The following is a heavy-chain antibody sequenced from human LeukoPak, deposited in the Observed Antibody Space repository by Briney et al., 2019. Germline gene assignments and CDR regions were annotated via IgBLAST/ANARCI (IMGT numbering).Heavy chain of an antibody. D-gene: IGHD2-2*01. J-gene: IGHJ4*02. Sequence: PVASVKVSCKASGYTLTSYGINWMRQAPGQGLEWMGWINPNSGGTNYAQKFQGRVTMTRDTSISTAYMELSRLRSDDTAVYYCARGGARFCSSTSCQLFDYWGQGTLVTVSS. CDR3: ARGGARFCSSTSCQLFDY. V-gene: IGHV1-2*02. CDR1: GYTLTSYG. CDR2: INPNSGGT.